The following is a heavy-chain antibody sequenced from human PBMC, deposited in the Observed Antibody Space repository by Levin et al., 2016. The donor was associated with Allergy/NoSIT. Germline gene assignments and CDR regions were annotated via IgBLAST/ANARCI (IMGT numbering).Heavy chain of an antibody. CDR1: GGTFSNYA. V-gene: IGHV1-69*06. J-gene: IGHJ6*02. CDR2: IIPIFGTA. Sequence: SVKVSCKASGGTFSNYAISWVRQAPGQGLEWMGGIIPIFGTANYAQKFQGRVTITADKSTNTAYMELSSLRSEDTAVYYCARDETSRMVYGMDVWGQGTTVTVSS. CDR3: ARDETSRMVYGMDV. D-gene: IGHD1-14*01.